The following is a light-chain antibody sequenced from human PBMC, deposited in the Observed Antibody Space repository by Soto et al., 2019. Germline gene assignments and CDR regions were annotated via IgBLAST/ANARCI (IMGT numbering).Light chain of an antibody. J-gene: IGKJ5*01. CDR1: QTVGNS. V-gene: IGKV3-15*01. CDR3: QQYYHWPPIT. CDR2: SAS. Sequence: ETVLTQSPDTLSVSPGDRVPLSCRASQTVGNSLAWYQQKPGQAPRLLLHSASTRVTGVPVRFSGSGFGTEFKLTISSLQSEDSAIYYCQQYYHWPPITFGPGTRLEIK.